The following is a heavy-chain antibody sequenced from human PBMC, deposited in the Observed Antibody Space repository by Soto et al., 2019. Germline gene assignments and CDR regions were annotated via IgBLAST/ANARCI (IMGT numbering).Heavy chain of an antibody. D-gene: IGHD3-3*01. J-gene: IGHJ4*02. V-gene: IGHV1-8*01. CDR2: MNPNSGNT. CDR3: AGPWSKQ. CDR1: GYTFTNYD. Sequence: QVQLVQSGAEVKKPGASVKVSCKASGYTFTNYDINWVRQATGHGLEWMGWMNPNSGNTGYAQKYQGRVTMTRDTSISTAYMELSSLRDEDTAVYYCAGPWSKQWGQGTPVTVSS.